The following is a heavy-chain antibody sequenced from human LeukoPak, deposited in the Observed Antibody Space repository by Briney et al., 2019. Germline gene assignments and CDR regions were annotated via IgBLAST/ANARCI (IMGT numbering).Heavy chain of an antibody. Sequence: ASVKVSCKASGYSFTRYGVTWVRQAPGQGLEWMGWISPYNGNTNYAQKFQGRVTMTTDTSTTTAYMDVRSLRFDDTAVYYCAXXXRGVIWNTWFDSWGQGTRVTVSS. V-gene: IGHV1-18*01. CDR3: AXXXRGVIWNTWFDS. J-gene: IGHJ5*01. CDR2: ISPYNGNT. CDR1: GYSFTRYG. D-gene: IGHD3-10*01.